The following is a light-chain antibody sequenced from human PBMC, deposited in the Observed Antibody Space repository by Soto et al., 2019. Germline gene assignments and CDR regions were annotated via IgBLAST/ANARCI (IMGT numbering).Light chain of an antibody. V-gene: IGLV2-11*01. CDR1: SSDIGGYNY. J-gene: IGLJ1*01. CDR2: DVD. Sequence: QPALTQPRSVSGSPGQSVAISCTGTSSDIGGYNYVSWYQQHPGKAPKVMIYDVDKRPSGVPDRFSGSKSGNTASLTISDLQTEDEADYYCCSNAGRPDVFGTGTKLTVL. CDR3: CSNAGRPDV.